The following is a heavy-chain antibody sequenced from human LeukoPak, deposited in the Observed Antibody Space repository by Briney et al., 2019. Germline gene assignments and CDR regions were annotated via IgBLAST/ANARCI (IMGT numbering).Heavy chain of an antibody. CDR1: GFTFSSYG. Sequence: GGSLRLSCAASGFTFSSYGMHWVRQAPGKGLEWVAVISYDGSNKYYADSVKGRFTISRDNSKNTLYLQMNSLRAEDTAVYYCATPIVGATNEYFQHWGQGTLVTVSS. CDR3: ATPIVGATNEYFQH. V-gene: IGHV3-30*03. J-gene: IGHJ1*01. CDR2: ISYDGSNK. D-gene: IGHD1-26*01.